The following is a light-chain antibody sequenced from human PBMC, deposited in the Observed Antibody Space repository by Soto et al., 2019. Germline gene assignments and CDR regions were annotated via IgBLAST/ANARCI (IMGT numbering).Light chain of an antibody. Sequence: DIQMTQSPSSLSASVGDRVTITCRASQSVNRYLNWYQQKPGKAPKLLISSASSLQGGVPSRFSGSGSGTDFTLTIDGLQPDDLATYFCQQGDTTPWAFGQGTKVEI. CDR2: SAS. J-gene: IGKJ1*01. CDR1: QSVNRY. CDR3: QQGDTTPWA. V-gene: IGKV1-39*01.